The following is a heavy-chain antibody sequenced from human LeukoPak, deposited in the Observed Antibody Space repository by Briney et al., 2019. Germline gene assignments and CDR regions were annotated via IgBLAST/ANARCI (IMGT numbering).Heavy chain of an antibody. CDR3: ARDRGH. CDR1: GFTFSNYD. V-gene: IGHV3-48*02. Sequence: GGSLRLSCAASGFTFSNYDMNWVRQAPGRGLEWISYISSSRPIRHADSVKGRFTNSRDNAKNSLYLQMNSLRDEDTAMYYCARDRGHWGQGTLVSVSS. CDR2: ISSSRPI. J-gene: IGHJ1*01.